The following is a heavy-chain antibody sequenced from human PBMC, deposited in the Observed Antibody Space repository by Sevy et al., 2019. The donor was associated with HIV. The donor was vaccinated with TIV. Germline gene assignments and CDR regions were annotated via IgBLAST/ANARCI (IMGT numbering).Heavy chain of an antibody. V-gene: IGHV3-49*04. Sequence: GGSLRLSCRASGFTFDDYTMSWVRQAPGKGLEWVAFIRSKAYGGTTEDAASVKGRFTISRDESKSIAYLQMNNLKAEDTAVYYCTRVEGAADWGMDVWGQGTTVTVSS. CDR1: GFTFDDYT. D-gene: IGHD1-26*01. CDR3: TRVEGAADWGMDV. CDR2: IRSKAYGGTT. J-gene: IGHJ6*02.